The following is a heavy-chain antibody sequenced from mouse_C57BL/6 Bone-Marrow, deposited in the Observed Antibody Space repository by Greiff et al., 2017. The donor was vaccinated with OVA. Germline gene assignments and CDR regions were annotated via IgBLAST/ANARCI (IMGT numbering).Heavy chain of an antibody. J-gene: IGHJ4*01. Sequence: EVQGVESGGDLVKPGGSLKLSCAASGFTFSSYGMSWVRQTPDKRLEWVATISSGGSYTYYPDSVKGRFTISRDNAKNTLYLQMSSLKSEDTAMYYCARLGAMDDWGQGTSVTVSS. CDR3: ARLGAMDD. CDR2: ISSGGSYT. CDR1: GFTFSSYG. V-gene: IGHV5-6*01.